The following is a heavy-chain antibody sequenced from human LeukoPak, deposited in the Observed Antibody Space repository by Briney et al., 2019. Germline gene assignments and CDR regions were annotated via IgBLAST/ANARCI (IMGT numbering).Heavy chain of an antibody. CDR2: ISSSGSTI. V-gene: IGHV3-48*03. D-gene: IGHD6-19*01. CDR3: ARLFSYSSGWYGLISL. CDR1: GFTFSSYE. Sequence: GGSLRLSCAASGFTFSSYEMNWVRQAPGKGLEWVSYISSSGSTIYYADSVKGRFTISRDNAKNSLYLQMNSLRAEDTAVYYCARLFSYSSGWYGLISLWGQGTLVTVSS. J-gene: IGHJ4*02.